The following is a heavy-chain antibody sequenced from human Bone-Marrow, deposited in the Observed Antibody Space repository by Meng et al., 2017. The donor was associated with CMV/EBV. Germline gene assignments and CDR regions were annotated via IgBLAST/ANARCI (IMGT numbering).Heavy chain of an antibody. V-gene: IGHV3-13*01. J-gene: IGHJ4*02. CDR2: IGTAGDT. D-gene: IGHD6-19*01. CDR3: ARETSGWPHIDY. Sequence: GESLKISCAASGFTFSSNDMHWVRQTTGKGLEWVSAIGTAGDTYYPGSVKGRFTISRENAKNSFYLQMNSLRAGDTAVYYCARETSGWPHIDYWGQGTLVTVSS. CDR1: GFTFSSND.